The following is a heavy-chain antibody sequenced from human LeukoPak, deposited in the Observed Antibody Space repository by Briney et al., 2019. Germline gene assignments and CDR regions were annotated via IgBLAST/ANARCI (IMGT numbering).Heavy chain of an antibody. CDR3: ARGITMVRGGTFY. CDR1: GVIFSEYA. D-gene: IGHD3-10*01. CDR2: IGAADLGT. J-gene: IGHJ4*02. Sequence: GSLRLSCAASGVIFSEYAMSWVRQTPEKGLEWVSGIGAADLGTYYADSVKGRFTISRDNSKNTLYLQMNSLRAEDTAVYYCARGITMVRGGTFYWGQGTLVTVSS. V-gene: IGHV3-23*01.